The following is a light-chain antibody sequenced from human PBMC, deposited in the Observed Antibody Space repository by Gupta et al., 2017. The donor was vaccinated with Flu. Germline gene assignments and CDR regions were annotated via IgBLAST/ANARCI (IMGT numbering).Light chain of an antibody. CDR1: SSDVGSYNL. CDR3: SSYAAPASRYV. Sequence: QSALTQPASVSGSPGQSITISCTGTSSDVGSYNLVSWYKQLPGEAPKPVIFDTTKRPSGVSDRLSGSKSGNTASLTISGLQTEDEAEYYCSSYAAPASRYVFGTGTKVTVL. CDR2: DTT. J-gene: IGLJ1*01. V-gene: IGLV2-23*01.